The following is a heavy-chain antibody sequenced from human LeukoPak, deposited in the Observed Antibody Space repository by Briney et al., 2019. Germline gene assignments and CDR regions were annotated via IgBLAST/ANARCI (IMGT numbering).Heavy chain of an antibody. V-gene: IGHV2-5*02. Sequence: SAPTLVNPTQTLTLTCTFSGFSLSTSGVGVGWSRQPTGKALEWLALIYWDDDKRYSPSLKSRLTITKDTSKNQVVLTMTNMDPVDTATYYCARGSSTWAIDYWGQGTLVTVSS. CDR2: IYWDDDK. CDR1: GFSLSTSGVG. CDR3: ARGSSTWAIDY. J-gene: IGHJ4*02. D-gene: IGHD6-13*01.